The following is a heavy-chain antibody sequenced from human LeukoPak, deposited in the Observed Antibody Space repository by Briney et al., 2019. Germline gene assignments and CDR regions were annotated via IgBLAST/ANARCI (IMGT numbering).Heavy chain of an antibody. CDR3: ARVGVQRNAFDI. D-gene: IGHD6-13*01. CDR1: GGSFSGYY. Sequence: SETLSLTCAVYGGSFSGYYWSWIRQPPGKGLEWIGEINHSGSTNCNPSLKSRVTISVDTSKNQFSLKLSSVTAADTAVYYCARVGVQRNAFDIWGQGTMVTVSS. J-gene: IGHJ3*02. CDR2: INHSGST. V-gene: IGHV4-34*01.